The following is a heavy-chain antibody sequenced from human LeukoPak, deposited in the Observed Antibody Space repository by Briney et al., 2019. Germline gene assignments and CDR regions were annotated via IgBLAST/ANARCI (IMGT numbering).Heavy chain of an antibody. CDR1: GSGFPFSNA. D-gene: IGHD6-19*01. V-gene: IGHV3-23*01. J-gene: IGHJ4*02. Sequence: GGSLRLSCVVSGSGFPFSNAWMSWARQAPGKGLEWVSAISGSGGSTYYADSVKGRFTISRDNSKNTLYLQMNSLRAEDTAVYYCAKGQWLAFDYWGQGTLVTVSS. CDR3: AKGQWLAFDY. CDR2: ISGSGGST.